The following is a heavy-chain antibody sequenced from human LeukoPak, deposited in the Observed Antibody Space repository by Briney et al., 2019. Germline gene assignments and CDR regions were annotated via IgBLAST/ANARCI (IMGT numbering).Heavy chain of an antibody. J-gene: IGHJ2*01. CDR1: GGSISSSSYY. CDR3: ARPLTGTNWYFDL. CDR2: IYYSGST. D-gene: IGHD1/OR15-1a*01. Sequence: SETLSLAXTVSGGSISSSSYYWGWIRQPPGKGLEWIGSIYYSGSTYYNPSLKSRVTISVDTSKNQFSLKLSSVTAADTAVYYCARPLTGTNWYFDLWGRGTLVTVSS. V-gene: IGHV4-39*01.